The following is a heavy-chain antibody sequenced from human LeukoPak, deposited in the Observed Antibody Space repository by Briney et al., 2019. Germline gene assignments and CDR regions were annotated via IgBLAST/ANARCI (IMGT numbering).Heavy chain of an antibody. V-gene: IGHV3-7*03. CDR3: AKDGSWGYSGPLSLYYFDY. CDR2: IKEDGSEK. J-gene: IGHJ4*02. Sequence: GGSPRLSCAVSGFTFDHYWMTWVRQAPGKGLEWVANIKEDGSEKNYVDSVKGRFTISRDNSKNTLYLQMNSLRAEDTAVYYCAKDGSWGYSGPLSLYYFDYWGQGTLVTVSS. CDR1: GFTFDHYW. D-gene: IGHD6-13*01.